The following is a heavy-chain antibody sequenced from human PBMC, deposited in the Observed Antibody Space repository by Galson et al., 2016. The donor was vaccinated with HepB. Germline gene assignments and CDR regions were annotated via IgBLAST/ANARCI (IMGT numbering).Heavy chain of an antibody. J-gene: IGHJ6*02. CDR3: ARHNRGIVHYYYNAMDV. Sequence: SGAEVKKPGDSLNISCKGSGYRFTTYWIAWVRQMPGKGLEWMGIIYPGDSETKYSPSFQGQVTISADKSISTAYLQWNSLKASDTAMYYCARHNRGIVHYYYNAMDVWGQGTTVTVSS. CDR1: GYRFTTYW. D-gene: IGHD2-15*01. CDR2: IYPGDSET. V-gene: IGHV5-51*01.